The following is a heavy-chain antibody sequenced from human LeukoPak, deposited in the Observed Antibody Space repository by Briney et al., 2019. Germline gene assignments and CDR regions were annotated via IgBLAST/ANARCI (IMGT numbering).Heavy chain of an antibody. D-gene: IGHD4-17*01. CDR3: ARSDYGDYEGQYYFDY. V-gene: IGHV4-34*01. J-gene: IGHJ4*02. CDR1: GGSFSDYY. CDR2: INHSGST. Sequence: SETLSLTCAVYGGSFSDYYWTWIRQPPGKGPEWIGEINHSGSTNCNPSLNSRVTISVDTSKNQFSLKLSSVTAADTAVYYCARSDYGDYEGQYYFDYWGQGTLVTVSS.